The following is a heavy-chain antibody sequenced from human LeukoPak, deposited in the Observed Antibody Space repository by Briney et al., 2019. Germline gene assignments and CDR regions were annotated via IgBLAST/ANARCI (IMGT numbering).Heavy chain of an antibody. CDR2: IWYDGSYQ. V-gene: IGHV3-33*06. J-gene: IGHJ5*02. CDR3: AKGQKPRWLQMGGP. Sequence: GGSLRLSCAASGFSFNEYGMHWVRQAPGKGLEWVGVIWYDGSYQHYADSVKGRFTTSRDNSKNTLYLQTSSQRAEYTAVYYCAKGQKPRWLQMGGPRGQGTLVTVSS. CDR1: GFSFNEYG. D-gene: IGHD5-24*01.